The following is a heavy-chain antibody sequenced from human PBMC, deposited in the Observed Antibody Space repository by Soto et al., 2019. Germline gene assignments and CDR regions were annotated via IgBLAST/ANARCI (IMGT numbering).Heavy chain of an antibody. CDR3: ARPIQYYFDTSAQSAWFDP. D-gene: IGHD3-22*01. Sequence: QVPLVQSGAEVKKPGSSVKVSCKTSGGTFGSYAISWVRQAPGQGLEWMGGIIPIFSTPNYAQKFQGRVTITADESTSTAYMDLSSLRSEDTAVYYCARPIQYYFDTSAQSAWFDPWCQGTLVTVSS. V-gene: IGHV1-69*12. J-gene: IGHJ5*02. CDR1: GGTFGSYA. CDR2: IIPIFSTP.